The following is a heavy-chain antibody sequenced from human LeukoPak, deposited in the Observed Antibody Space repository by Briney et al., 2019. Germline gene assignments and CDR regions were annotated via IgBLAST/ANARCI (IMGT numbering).Heavy chain of an antibody. V-gene: IGHV1-2*02. CDR2: INPNSGGT. Sequence: ASVTVSFTASGYTFTFYYIDWVRQAPGQGLEWMGWINPNSGGTKYAQKFEGRVTMTRDTSIDTAYMEVRRLRSDDTAVYYCAREVAARHGVIDYWGQGTLVTVSS. J-gene: IGHJ4*02. CDR3: AREVAARHGVIDY. D-gene: IGHD6-6*01. CDR1: GYTFTFYY.